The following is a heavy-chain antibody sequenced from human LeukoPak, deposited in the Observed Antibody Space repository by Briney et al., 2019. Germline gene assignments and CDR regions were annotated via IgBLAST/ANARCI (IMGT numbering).Heavy chain of an antibody. Sequence: PGGSLRLSCAASGFTFSSYEMNWVRQAPGKGLEWVSYISSSGSTIYYADSVKGRFTISRDNAKNSLYLQMNSLRAEDTAVYYCAGLSWNVDTAIGAMDVWGQGTTVTVSS. CDR1: GFTFSSYE. D-gene: IGHD5-18*01. CDR2: ISSSGSTI. V-gene: IGHV3-48*03. J-gene: IGHJ6*02. CDR3: AGLSWNVDTAIGAMDV.